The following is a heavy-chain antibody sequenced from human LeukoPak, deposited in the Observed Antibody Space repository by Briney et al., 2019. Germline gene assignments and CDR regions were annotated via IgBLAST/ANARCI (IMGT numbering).Heavy chain of an antibody. CDR1: GFXLTNAW. CDR3: TARNFDY. Sequence: PGGSLRLSCAASGFXLTNAWINWVRQRPGKGLEWVGRIKSKTDGGTTDYAAPVKGRFTISRDDSKNTLYLQMNSLKTEDTAAYYCTARNFDYWGQGTLVTVSS. V-gene: IGHV3-15*01. J-gene: IGHJ4*02. CDR2: IKSKTDGGTT.